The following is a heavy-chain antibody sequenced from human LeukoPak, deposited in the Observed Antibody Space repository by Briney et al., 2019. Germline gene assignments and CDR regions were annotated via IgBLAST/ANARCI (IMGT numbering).Heavy chain of an antibody. CDR3: ARGHRDY. Sequence: GSLRLSCAASGFTFSSYSMNWVRQPPGKGLEWIGEINHSGSTNYNPSLKSRVTISVDTSKNQFSLKLSSVTAADTAVYYCARGHRDYWGQGTLVTVSS. V-gene: IGHV4-34*01. CDR1: GFTFSSYS. J-gene: IGHJ4*02. CDR2: INHSGST.